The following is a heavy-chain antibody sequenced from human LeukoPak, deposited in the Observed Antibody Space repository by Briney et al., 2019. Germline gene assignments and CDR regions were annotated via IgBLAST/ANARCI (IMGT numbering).Heavy chain of an antibody. D-gene: IGHD1-7*01. CDR2: IIPIFGTA. J-gene: IGHJ4*02. CDR1: GGTFSSYA. CDR3: ARDLPNWDYVLLDY. Sequence: SVKVSCKASGGTFSSYAISWVRQAPGQGLEWMGRIIPIFGTANYAQKFQGRVTITTDESTSTAYMELSSLRSEDTAVYYCARDLPNWDYVLLDYWGQGTLVTVSS. V-gene: IGHV1-69*05.